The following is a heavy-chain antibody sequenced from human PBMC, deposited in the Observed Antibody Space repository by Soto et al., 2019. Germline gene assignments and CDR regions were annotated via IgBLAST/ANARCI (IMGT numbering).Heavy chain of an antibody. Sequence: DVQLLESGGGLVQPEGSLRLSCAASGFTFSSYAMGWVRQGPGKGLEWVAVVSIGGSTHYADYVRGRFTISRDNSKNTPSLPMNSLTAEDTAVYFCAKRRGAGGHLDYWGQGALVTVSS. J-gene: IGHJ4*02. CDR3: AKRRGAGGHLDY. CDR1: GFTFSSYA. V-gene: IGHV3-23*01. CDR2: VSIGGST. D-gene: IGHD2-15*01.